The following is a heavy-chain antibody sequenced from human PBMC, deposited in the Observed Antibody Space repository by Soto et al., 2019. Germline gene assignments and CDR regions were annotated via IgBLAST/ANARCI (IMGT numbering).Heavy chain of an antibody. V-gene: IGHV3-33*01. CDR1: GFTFSSYG. Sequence: GGSLRLSCAASGFTFSSYGMHWVRQAPGKGLEWVAVIWYDGSNKYYADSVKGRFTISRDNSKNTLYLQMNSLRAEDTAVYYCAREARIAVAGIYYYYGMDVWGQGTTVTVSS. J-gene: IGHJ6*02. D-gene: IGHD6-19*01. CDR2: IWYDGSNK. CDR3: AREARIAVAGIYYYYGMDV.